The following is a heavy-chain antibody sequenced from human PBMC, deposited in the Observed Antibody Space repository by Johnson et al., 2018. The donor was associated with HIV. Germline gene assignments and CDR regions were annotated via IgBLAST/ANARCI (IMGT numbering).Heavy chain of an antibody. V-gene: IGHV3-20*04. CDR1: GFTFDDYG. CDR2: INWNGGST. D-gene: IGHD4-17*01. J-gene: IGHJ3*02. CDR3: ARARTTVTILDAFDI. Sequence: VQLVESGGGVVQPGRSLRLSCAASGFTFDDYGMSWVRQAPGKGLEWVSGINWNGGSTAYGDSVKGRFTISRDNAKNSLYLQMNSLRAEDMAVYYCARARTTVTILDAFDIWGQGTMVTVSS.